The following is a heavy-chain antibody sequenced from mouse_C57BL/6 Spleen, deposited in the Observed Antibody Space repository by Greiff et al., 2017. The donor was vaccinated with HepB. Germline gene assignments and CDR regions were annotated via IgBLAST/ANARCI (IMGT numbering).Heavy chain of an antibody. CDR1: GYAFSSSW. Sequence: QVQLKESGPELVKPGASVKISCKASGYAFSSSWMNWVKQRPGKGLEWIGRIYPGDGDTNYNGKFKGKATLTADKSSSTAYMQLSSLTSEDSAVYFCARRRVRDDYFDYWGQGTTLTVSS. V-gene: IGHV1-82*01. D-gene: IGHD2-14*01. CDR3: ARRRVRDDYFDY. CDR2: IYPGDGDT. J-gene: IGHJ2*01.